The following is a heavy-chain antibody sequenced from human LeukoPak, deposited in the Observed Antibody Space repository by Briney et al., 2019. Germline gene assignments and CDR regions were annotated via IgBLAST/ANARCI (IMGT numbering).Heavy chain of an antibody. CDR2: ISSTGSLK. V-gene: IGHV3-48*03. D-gene: IGHD3-16*01. Sequence: GGSLRLSCAASGFTFSSYEMNWVRQAPGKGLEWVSYISSTGSLKYYADSVKGRFTISRDNVRNSLYLQMNSLGVDDTAVYYCARDGAPRTDYWGQGTLVTVSS. CDR1: GFTFSSYE. CDR3: ARDGAPRTDY. J-gene: IGHJ4*02.